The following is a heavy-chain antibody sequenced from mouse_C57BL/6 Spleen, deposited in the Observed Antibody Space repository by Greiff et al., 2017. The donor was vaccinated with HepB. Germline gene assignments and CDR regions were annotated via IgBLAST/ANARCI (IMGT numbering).Heavy chain of an antibody. D-gene: IGHD2-4*01. J-gene: IGHJ4*01. V-gene: IGHV1-39*01. CDR3: AGGSDYEDYAMDY. Sequence: EVQLQQSGPELVKPGASVKISCKASGYSFTDYNMNWVKQSNGQSLEWIGVINPNYGTTSYNQKFKGKATLTVDQSSSTAYMQLNSLTSEDSAVYYCAGGSDYEDYAMDYWGQGTSVTVSS. CDR1: GYSFTDYN. CDR2: INPNYGTT.